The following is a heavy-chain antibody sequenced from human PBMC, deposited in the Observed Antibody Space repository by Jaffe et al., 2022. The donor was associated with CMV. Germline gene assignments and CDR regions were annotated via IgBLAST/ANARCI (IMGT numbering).Heavy chain of an antibody. CDR1: GFTFSSYA. Sequence: EVQLLESGGGLVQPGGSLRLSCAASGFTFSSYAMSWVRQAPGKGLEWVSSISISGDSTYYADSVKGRFTISKDNPKNTLYLQMKSLRAEDTAVYYCAKIVGDPGGYWGQGTLVTVSS. CDR2: ISISGDST. J-gene: IGHJ4*02. V-gene: IGHV3-23*01. D-gene: IGHD1-26*01. CDR3: AKIVGDPGGY.